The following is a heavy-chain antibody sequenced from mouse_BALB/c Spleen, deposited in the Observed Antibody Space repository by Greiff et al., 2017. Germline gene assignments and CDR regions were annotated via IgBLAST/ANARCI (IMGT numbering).Heavy chain of an antibody. CDR3: ARWANYGSSYLDY. V-gene: IGHV5-17*02. CDR2: ISSGSSTI. CDR1: GFTFSSFG. D-gene: IGHD1-1*01. Sequence: EVQGVESGGGLVQPGGSRKLSCAASGFTFSSFGMHWVRQAPEQGLEWVGYISSGSSTIYYADTVKGRFTISRDNPKNTLFLQMTSLRSEDTAMYYCARWANYGSSYLDYWGQGTTLTVSS. J-gene: IGHJ2*01.